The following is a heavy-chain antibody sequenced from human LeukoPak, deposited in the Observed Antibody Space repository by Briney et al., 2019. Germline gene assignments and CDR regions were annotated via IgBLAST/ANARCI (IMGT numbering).Heavy chain of an antibody. CDR3: ARSSKDYGDSLIYDY. D-gene: IGHD4-17*01. CDR1: GFTFSSYG. CDR2: ISYDGSNK. J-gene: IGHJ4*02. Sequence: GGSLRLPCAASGFTFSSYGMHWVRQAPGKGLEWVAVISYDGSNKYYADSVKGRFTISRDNSKNTLYLQMNSLRAEDTAVYYCARSSKDYGDSLIYDYWGQGTLVTVSS. V-gene: IGHV3-30*03.